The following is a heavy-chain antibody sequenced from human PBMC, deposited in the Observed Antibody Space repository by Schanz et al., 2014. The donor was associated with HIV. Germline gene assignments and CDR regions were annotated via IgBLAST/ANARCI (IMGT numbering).Heavy chain of an antibody. CDR2: IIPIFGTT. D-gene: IGHD5-18*01. V-gene: IGHV1-69*01. Sequence: QVQLVQSGAEVKKPGFSVKVSCKASGGTFSSYAISWVRQAPGQGLEWMGGIIPIFGTTNYAQKFQGRVTITADESTSTAYMELSSLRSEDTAVYYCASGRFDTVIWWGDAFLIWGRGTMVTVSS. CDR1: GGTFSSYA. CDR3: ASGRFDTVIWWGDAFLI. J-gene: IGHJ3*02.